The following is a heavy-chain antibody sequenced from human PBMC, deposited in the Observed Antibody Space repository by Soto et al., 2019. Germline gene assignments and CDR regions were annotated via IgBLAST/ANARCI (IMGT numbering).Heavy chain of an antibody. CDR1: GFTFSSYW. D-gene: IGHD6-13*01. J-gene: IGHJ6*03. Sequence: EVQLVESGGGLVQPGGSLRLSCAASGFTFSSYWMSWVRQAPGKGLEWVANIKQDGSEKYYADSVKGRFTISRDNAKNELDLQMNGLRAEDTAVYYCAREGGRARGIAGFMDVGGKGTTVSVSS. CDR2: IKQDGSEK. V-gene: IGHV3-7*01. CDR3: AREGGRARGIAGFMDV.